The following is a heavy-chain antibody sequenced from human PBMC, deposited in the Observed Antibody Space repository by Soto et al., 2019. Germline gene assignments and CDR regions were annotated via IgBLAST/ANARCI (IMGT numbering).Heavy chain of an antibody. CDR1: GYTFTSYG. CDR2: ISAYNGNT. D-gene: IGHD3-9*01. V-gene: IGHV1-18*01. J-gene: IGHJ6*02. CDR3: ARDHLTGPTGYYGMDV. Sequence: QVQLVQSGAEVKKPGASVKVSCKASGYTFTSYGISWVRQAHGQGLEWMGWISAYNGNTNYAQKLQGRVTMTTDTSTRTAYIELRSLRTDDTAVYYCARDHLTGPTGYYGMDVWGQGTTVTVSS.